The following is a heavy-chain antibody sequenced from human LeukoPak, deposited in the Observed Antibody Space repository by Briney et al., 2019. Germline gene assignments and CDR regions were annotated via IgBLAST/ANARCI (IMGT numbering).Heavy chain of an antibody. Sequence: GGSLRLSCAASGFTFSSYGMHWVRQAPGKGLEWVAVIWYDGSNKYYADSVKGRFTISRDNSKNTLYLQMNSLRAEDTAVYYCARGAYCGGDCYLFYFDYWGQGTLVTVSS. CDR2: IWYDGSNK. D-gene: IGHD2-21*02. CDR3: ARGAYCGGDCYLFYFDY. J-gene: IGHJ4*02. V-gene: IGHV3-33*01. CDR1: GFTFSSYG.